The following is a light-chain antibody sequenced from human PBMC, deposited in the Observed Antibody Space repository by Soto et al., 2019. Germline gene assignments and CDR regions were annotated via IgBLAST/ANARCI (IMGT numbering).Light chain of an antibody. CDR3: CSYTGSISV. CDR2: EVS. CDR1: SSDVGGYEF. Sequence: QSVLTQPASVSGSPGQSITISCTGTSSDVGGYEFVSWYQQHPGKAPKLMIYEVSNRHSGVSSRFSGSKSGNTASLTISGLQAEDEADYYCCSYTGSISVFGSGTRSPS. V-gene: IGLV2-14*01. J-gene: IGLJ1*01.